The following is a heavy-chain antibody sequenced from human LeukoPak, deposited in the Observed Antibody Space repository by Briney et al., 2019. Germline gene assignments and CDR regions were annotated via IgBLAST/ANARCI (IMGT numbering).Heavy chain of an antibody. CDR1: GGTFSSYA. D-gene: IGHD6-13*01. CDR3: ARDTDTPTGYSSSWYYYYYYYGMDV. V-gene: IGHV1-69*04. Sequence: RASVKVSCKASGGTFSSYAISWVRQAPGQGLEWMGRVIPILGIANYAQKFQGRVTITADKSTSTAYMELSSLRSEDTAVYYCARDTDTPTGYSSSWYYYYYYYGMDVWGQGTTVTVSS. J-gene: IGHJ6*02. CDR2: VIPILGIA.